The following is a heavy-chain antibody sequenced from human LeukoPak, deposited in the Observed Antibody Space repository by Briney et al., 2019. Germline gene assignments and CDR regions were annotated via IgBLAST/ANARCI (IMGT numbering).Heavy chain of an antibody. Sequence: GGSLRLSCAASGFTFSSYAMSWVRQAPGKGLEWVSAISGSGGSTYYADSVKGRFTISRDNSKNTLYLQMNSPRAEDTAVYYCAKDPTSYGGGDYWGQGTQVTVSS. CDR1: GFTFSSYA. J-gene: IGHJ4*02. CDR2: ISGSGGST. V-gene: IGHV3-23*01. D-gene: IGHD3-10*01. CDR3: AKDPTSYGGGDY.